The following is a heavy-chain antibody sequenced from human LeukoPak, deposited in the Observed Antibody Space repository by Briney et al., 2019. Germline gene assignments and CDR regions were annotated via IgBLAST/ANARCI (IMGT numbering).Heavy chain of an antibody. CDR2: ISAYNGNT. CDR3: ARGRDGYNYFDY. D-gene: IGHD5-24*01. V-gene: IGHV1-18*01. Sequence: VASVKVSFKASGYTFTSYGISWVRQAPGQGLEWMGWISAYNGNTNYAQKLQGRVTMSTDTSTSTGYMELRSLRSDDTAVYYCARGRDGYNYFDYWGQGTLVTVSS. CDR1: GYTFTSYG. J-gene: IGHJ4*02.